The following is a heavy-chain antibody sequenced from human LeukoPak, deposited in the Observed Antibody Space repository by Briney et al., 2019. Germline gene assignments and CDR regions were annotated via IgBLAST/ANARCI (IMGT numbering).Heavy chain of an antibody. Sequence: GGSLRLSCAASGFTFSSYAMSWVRQAPGKGLEWVSAISGSGGSTYYADSVKGRFTISRDNSKNTLYLQMNSLRAEDTAVYYCAKAPPRYYYDSSHTPDYWGQGTLVTVSS. CDR2: ISGSGGST. V-gene: IGHV3-23*01. CDR1: GFTFSSYA. CDR3: AKAPPRYYYDSSHTPDY. J-gene: IGHJ4*02. D-gene: IGHD3-22*01.